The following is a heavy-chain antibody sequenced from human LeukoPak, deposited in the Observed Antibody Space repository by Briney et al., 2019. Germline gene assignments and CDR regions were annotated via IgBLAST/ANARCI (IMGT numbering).Heavy chain of an antibody. CDR3: ARDRRYCSSTSCYGLSWFDP. J-gene: IGHJ5*02. CDR1: GGTFSSYA. D-gene: IGHD2-2*01. CDR2: ISAYNGNT. V-gene: IGHV1-18*01. Sequence: ASVKVSCKASGGTFSSYAISWVRQAPGQGLEWMGWISAYNGNTNYAQKLQGRVTMTTDTSTSTAYMELRSLRSDDTAVYYCARDRRYCSSTSCYGLSWFDPWGQGTLVTVSS.